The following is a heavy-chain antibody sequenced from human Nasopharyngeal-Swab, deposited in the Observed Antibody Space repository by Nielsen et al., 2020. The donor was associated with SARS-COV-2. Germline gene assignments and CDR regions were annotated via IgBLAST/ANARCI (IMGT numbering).Heavy chain of an antibody. J-gene: IGHJ5*02. CDR2: IYTSGST. D-gene: IGHD5-18*01. CDR3: AGQRGIQLWTRPIHGVQVVNWFDL. CDR1: DGSIFSYY. Sequence: SETLSLTCTVSDGSIFSYYWSWIRQPAGQGLEWIGRIYTSGSTNYNPSLKSRVTMSIDTSKNQFSLKLSSVTAADTAVYYCAGQRGIQLWTRPIHGVQVVNWFDLWGQGRLVTVSS. V-gene: IGHV4-4*07.